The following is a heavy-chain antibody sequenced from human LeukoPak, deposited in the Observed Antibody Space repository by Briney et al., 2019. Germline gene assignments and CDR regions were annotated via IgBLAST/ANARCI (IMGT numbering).Heavy chain of an antibody. J-gene: IGHJ4*02. Sequence: GGSLRLSCAASGFTFSSYSMNWVRQAPGKGLEWVSAISGSGGSTYYADSVKGRFTISRDNSKNTLYLQMNSLRAEDTAVYYCAKTRGYCSSTSCLGDDYWGQGTLVTVSS. CDR3: AKTRGYCSSTSCLGDDY. V-gene: IGHV3-23*01. CDR2: ISGSGGST. D-gene: IGHD2-2*01. CDR1: GFTFSSYS.